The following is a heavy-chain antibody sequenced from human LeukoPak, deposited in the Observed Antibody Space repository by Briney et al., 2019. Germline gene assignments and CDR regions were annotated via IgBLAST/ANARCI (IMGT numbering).Heavy chain of an antibody. V-gene: IGHV1-46*01. Sequence: ASVKVSCKASGYTLTSYYMHWVRQAPGQGLEWMGIINLSGGSTSYAQKFQGRVAMTRDTSTRTVYMELSSLRSEDTAVYYCARDRYSGSYSDYWGQGTLVTFSS. J-gene: IGHJ4*02. CDR3: ARDRYSGSYSDY. CDR1: GYTLTSYY. CDR2: INLSGGST. D-gene: IGHD1-26*01.